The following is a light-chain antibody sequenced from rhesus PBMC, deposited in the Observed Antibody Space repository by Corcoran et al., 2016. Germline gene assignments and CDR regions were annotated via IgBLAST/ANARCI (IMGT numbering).Light chain of an antibody. CDR3: SSYAGGDGFI. Sequence: QAALTQHRTVSGSPGQSVTISCTGTTSDSGGYNYVSWYQQHPGAAPKLMISEVTKRPSGVSDRFSGSKSGNTASLTISGLQAEDEADYDCSSYAGGDGFIFGTGTRRTVL. J-gene: IGLJ1*01. CDR2: EVT. CDR1: TSDSGGYNY. V-gene: IGLV2-32*02.